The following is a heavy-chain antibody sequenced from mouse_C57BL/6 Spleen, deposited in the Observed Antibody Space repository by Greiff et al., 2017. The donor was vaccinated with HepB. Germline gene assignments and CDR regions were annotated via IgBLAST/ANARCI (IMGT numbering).Heavy chain of an antibody. CDR1: GFTFSSYT. CDR2: ISGGGGNT. V-gene: IGHV5-9*01. J-gene: IGHJ1*03. D-gene: IGHD1-1*01. Sequence: EVQRVESGGGLVKPGGSLKLSCAASGFTFSSYTMSWVRQTPEKRLEWVATISGGGGNTYYPDSVKGRFTISRDNAKNTLYLQMSSLRSEDTALYYCARRGEDYGSSYGYFDVWGTGTTVTVSS. CDR3: ARRGEDYGSSYGYFDV.